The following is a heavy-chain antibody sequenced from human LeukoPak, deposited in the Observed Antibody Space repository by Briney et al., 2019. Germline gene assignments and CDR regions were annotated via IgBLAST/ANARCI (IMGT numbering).Heavy chain of an antibody. D-gene: IGHD3-10*01. CDR2: INPNNGGT. Sequence: ASVKVSCKASGYTFTGYYIHWVRQAPGQGLEWMGRINPNNGGTNYAQKFQGRVTMIRDMSMSTVYMELSSLRFEDTAVYYCAREPGYKYYGSGIYYNYYYGMDVWGQGTTVTVSS. V-gene: IGHV1-2*06. J-gene: IGHJ6*02. CDR1: GYTFTGYY. CDR3: AREPGYKYYGSGIYYNYYYGMDV.